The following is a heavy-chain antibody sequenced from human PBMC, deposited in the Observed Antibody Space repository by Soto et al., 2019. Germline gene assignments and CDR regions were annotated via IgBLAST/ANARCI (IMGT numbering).Heavy chain of an antibody. CDR1: GGSISPYY. D-gene: IGHD4-4*01. CDR3: ARTTYFDY. Sequence: SETLSLTCTVSGGSISPYYWSWIRQPPGKGLEWIGYIYYSGSTNYNPSLKSRVTISVDTSKNQFSLELSSVTAADTAVYYCARTTYFDYWGQGTLVTVSS. V-gene: IGHV4-59*01. J-gene: IGHJ4*02. CDR2: IYYSGST.